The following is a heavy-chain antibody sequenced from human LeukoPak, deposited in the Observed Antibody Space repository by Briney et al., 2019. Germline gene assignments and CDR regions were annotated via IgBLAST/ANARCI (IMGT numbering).Heavy chain of an antibody. CDR2: IDHSGNT. D-gene: IGHD2-15*01. CDR1: DGSLSGYY. J-gene: IGHJ4*02. CDR3: ARVVAHFDY. Sequence: PSETPSLTCAVYDGSLSGYYWTRIRQPPGKGLEWIGEIDHSGNTNFNPSLKSRVTISVDTSKNQFSLNLSSVTAADTAVYYCARVVAHFDYWGQGTLVTVSS. V-gene: IGHV4-34*01.